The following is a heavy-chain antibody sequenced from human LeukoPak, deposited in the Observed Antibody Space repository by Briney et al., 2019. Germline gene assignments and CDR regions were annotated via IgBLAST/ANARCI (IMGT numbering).Heavy chain of an antibody. Sequence: PGGSLRLSCAASGFTFSSYGMHCVPHGPGKGLEWVEFIRYDGSNKYYADSVKGRFTISRDNSKNTLYLQMNSLRAEDTAVYYCAKDPGYAVYWGQGTLVTASS. V-gene: IGHV3-30*02. CDR3: AKDPGYAVY. CDR2: IRYDGSNK. J-gene: IGHJ4*02. CDR1: GFTFSSYG. D-gene: IGHD2-8*01.